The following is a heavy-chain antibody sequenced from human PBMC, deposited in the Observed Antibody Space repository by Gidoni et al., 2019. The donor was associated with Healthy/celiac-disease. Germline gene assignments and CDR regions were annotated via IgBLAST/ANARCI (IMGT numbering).Heavy chain of an antibody. CDR3: AKEKGQPGGPTRDSYGMDV. J-gene: IGHJ6*02. V-gene: IGHV3-30*18. CDR1: GFTFSSYG. Sequence: QVQLVESGGGVVQPGRSLRLSCAASGFTFSSYGLHWVRQAPGKGLEWVAVISYDGSNKYYADSVKGRFTISRDNSKNTLYLQMNSLRAEDTAVYYCAKEKGQPGGPTRDSYGMDVWGQGTTVTVSS. CDR2: ISYDGSNK. D-gene: IGHD3-16*01.